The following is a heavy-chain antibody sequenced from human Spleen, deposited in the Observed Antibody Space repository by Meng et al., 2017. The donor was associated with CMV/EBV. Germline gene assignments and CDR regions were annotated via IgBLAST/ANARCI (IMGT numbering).Heavy chain of an antibody. CDR3: ARGYCGGDCYWQDHYYYGMDV. Sequence: SVKVSCKASGYTFTSYGISWVRQAPGQGLEWMGGIIPIFGTANYAQKFQGRVTITTDESTSTAYMELSSLRSEDTAVYYCARGYCGGDCYWQDHYYYGMDVWGQGTTVTVSS. D-gene: IGHD2-21*01. CDR2: IIPIFGTA. CDR1: GYTFTSYG. J-gene: IGHJ6*02. V-gene: IGHV1-69*05.